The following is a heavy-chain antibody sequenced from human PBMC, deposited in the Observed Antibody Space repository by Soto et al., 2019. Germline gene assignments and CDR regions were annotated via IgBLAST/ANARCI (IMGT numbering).Heavy chain of an antibody. Sequence: QVTLKESGPVLVKPTETLTLTCTVSGFSLSNARMGVSWIRQPPGKALEWLAHIFSNDEKSYSTSLKSRLTSSKDTSKSQVVLTMTNMDPVDTATYYCARISIAVAGTADDDAFDIWGQGTMVTVSS. CDR3: ARISIAVAGTADDDAFDI. J-gene: IGHJ3*02. D-gene: IGHD6-19*01. CDR2: IFSNDEK. CDR1: GFSLSNARMG. V-gene: IGHV2-26*01.